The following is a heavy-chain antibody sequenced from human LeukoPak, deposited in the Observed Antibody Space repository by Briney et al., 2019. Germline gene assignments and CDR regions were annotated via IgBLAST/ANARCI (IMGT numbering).Heavy chain of an antibody. D-gene: IGHD1-26*01. CDR2: IYYRGST. V-gene: IGHV4-59*11. Sequence: SETLFLTCTVPGASIGSHYGRWLRQPPGKVVELIGYIYYRGSTTDTPSLKSRVTISVDTSKKQFSLKLSSVTAADTAVYYCVRSGSERDYFDYWGQGTLVTVSS. CDR1: GASIGSHY. J-gene: IGHJ4*02. CDR3: VRSGSERDYFDY.